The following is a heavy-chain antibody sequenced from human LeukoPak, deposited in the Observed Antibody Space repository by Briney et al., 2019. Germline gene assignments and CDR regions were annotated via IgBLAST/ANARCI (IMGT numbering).Heavy chain of an antibody. Sequence: GGSLRLSCAASGFTFSSSAMSWVRQAPGKGLEWVSAISNNGGYTYYADSVQGRFTISRDNSKSTLCLQMNSLRAEDTAVYYCARAGLLWFGESYFDYWGQGTLVTVSS. CDR1: GFTFSSSA. CDR2: ISNNGGYT. CDR3: ARAGLLWFGESYFDY. V-gene: IGHV3-23*01. J-gene: IGHJ4*02. D-gene: IGHD3-10*01.